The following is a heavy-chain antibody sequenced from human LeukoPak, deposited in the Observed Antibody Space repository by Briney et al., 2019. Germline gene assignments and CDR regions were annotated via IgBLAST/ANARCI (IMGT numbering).Heavy chain of an antibody. V-gene: IGHV3-20*04. D-gene: IGHD3-3*01. CDR1: GFISVDYG. CDR2: INLIGGST. Sequence: GGSLRLSCAASGFISVDYGMSWVRQAQGKGLEWVSAINLIGGSTGYADSVKGRFTISRDNAKNSLYLQMNSLRAEDTALYYCARGGITIFGVVSYMDVWGKGTTVTVSS. CDR3: ARGGITIFGVVSYMDV. J-gene: IGHJ6*03.